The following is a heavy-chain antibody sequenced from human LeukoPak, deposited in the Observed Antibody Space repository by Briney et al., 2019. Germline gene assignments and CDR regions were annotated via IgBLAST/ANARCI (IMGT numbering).Heavy chain of an antibody. V-gene: IGHV3-30*03. CDR2: ISFDGSKK. CDR1: GFAFSSHD. CDR3: ARNLLSKSSWGVFDY. Sequence: GGSLRLSCAASGFAFSSHDIHWVRQAPGKGLEWVGLISFDGSKKYYADSVKGRFTISRDNSKDTLHLQMNSLRAEDTAVYYCARNLLSKSSWGVFDYWGQGALVTVSS. D-gene: IGHD6-13*01. J-gene: IGHJ4*02.